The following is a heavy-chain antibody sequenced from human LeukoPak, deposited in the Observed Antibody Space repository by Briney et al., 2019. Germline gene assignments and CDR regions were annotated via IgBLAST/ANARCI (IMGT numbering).Heavy chain of an antibody. V-gene: IGHV3-21*01. J-gene: IGHJ4*02. Sequence: GGSLRLSCVASGFTFSAYTMNWVRQAPGKGLEWVSFISSSSTYIYYADSLKSRFTIPRDNAKNSLYLQMNSLRAEDTVVYYCARDDPRWGTSGDYWGQGTLVTVSS. D-gene: IGHD7-27*01. CDR2: ISSSSTYI. CDR3: ARDDPRWGTSGDY. CDR1: GFTFSAYT.